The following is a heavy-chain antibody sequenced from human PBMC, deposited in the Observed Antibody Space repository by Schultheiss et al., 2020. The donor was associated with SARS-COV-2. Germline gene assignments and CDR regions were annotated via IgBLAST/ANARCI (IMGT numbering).Heavy chain of an antibody. V-gene: IGHV5-10-1*01. J-gene: IGHJ3*02. Sequence: GGSLRLSCKGSGYSFTSYWISWVRQMPGKGLEWMGRIDPSDSYTNYSPSFQGHVTISADKSISTAYLQWSSLKASDTAMYYCARRYCSGGSCYLAFDIWGQGTVVTVSS. D-gene: IGHD2-15*01. CDR1: GYSFTSYW. CDR2: IDPSDSYT. CDR3: ARRYCSGGSCYLAFDI.